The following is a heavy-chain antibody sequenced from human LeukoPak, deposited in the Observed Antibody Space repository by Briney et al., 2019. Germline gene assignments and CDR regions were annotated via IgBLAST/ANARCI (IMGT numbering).Heavy chain of an antibody. V-gene: IGHV4-61*02. CDR2: ISNSGSTNYNRGST. CDR3: ARSSGWYSDNWFDP. J-gene: IGHJ5*02. CDR1: GGSISSGTYY. D-gene: IGHD6-19*01. Sequence: SQTLSLTCTVSGGSISSGTYYWSWIRQPAGKGLEWIGRISNSGSTNYNRGSTNYNPSLKSRVTISVDTSKNQFSLKLSSVTAADTAVYYCARSSGWYSDNWFDPWGQGTLVTVSS.